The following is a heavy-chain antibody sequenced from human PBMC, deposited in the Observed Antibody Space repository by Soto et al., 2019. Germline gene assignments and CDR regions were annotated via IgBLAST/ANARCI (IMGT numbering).Heavy chain of an antibody. J-gene: IGHJ3*02. Sequence: SETLSLTCTVSGGSISSSSYYWGWIRQPPGKGLEWIGSIYYSGSTYYNPSLKSRVTISVDTSKNQFSLKLSSVTAADTAVYYCARRDRGSSWYGFGAFDIWGQGTMVTVSS. D-gene: IGHD6-13*01. CDR2: IYYSGST. CDR3: ARRDRGSSWYGFGAFDI. CDR1: GGSISSSSYY. V-gene: IGHV4-39*01.